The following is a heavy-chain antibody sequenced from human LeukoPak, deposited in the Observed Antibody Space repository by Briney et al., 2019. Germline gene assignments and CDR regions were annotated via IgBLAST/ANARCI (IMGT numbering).Heavy chain of an antibody. V-gene: IGHV3-23*01. J-gene: IGHJ4*02. Sequence: PGGSLRLSCAASGFTFSSYAMSWVRQAPGKGLEWVSAISGSGGSTYYADSVKGRFTTSRDNSKNTLYLQMNSLRAEDTAVYYCAKDRGYSSSWSCFDYWGQGTLVTVSS. D-gene: IGHD6-13*01. CDR1: GFTFSSYA. CDR2: ISGSGGST. CDR3: AKDRGYSSSWSCFDY.